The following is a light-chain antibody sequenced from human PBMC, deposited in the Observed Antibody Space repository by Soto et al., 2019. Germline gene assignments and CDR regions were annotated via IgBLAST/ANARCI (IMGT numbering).Light chain of an antibody. J-gene: IGKJ1*01. Sequence: EIVLTHSPATKYVSAGHRATLCCXASESVSSNLAWYQQRPGQAPRLLINAASIRATDIPNRISGSGSGTEFTLTISSLQSEDFAVYYCQQYNNWPWTFGQGTKVDIK. CDR1: ESVSSN. CDR3: QQYNNWPWT. V-gene: IGKV3-15*01. CDR2: AAS.